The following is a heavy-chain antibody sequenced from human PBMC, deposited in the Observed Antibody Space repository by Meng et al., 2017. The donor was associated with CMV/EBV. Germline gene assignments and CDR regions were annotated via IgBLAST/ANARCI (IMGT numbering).Heavy chain of an antibody. CDR3: ARLYYDGKEEFY. V-gene: IGHV3-21*01. J-gene: IGHJ4*02. CDR2: ISSSSSYI. CDR1: GFTFSSYS. Sequence: GGLLRLSCAASGFTFSSYSMNWVRQAPGKGLEWVSSISSSSSYIYYADSVKGRFTISRDNAKNSLYLQMNSLRADDTAVYYCARLYYDGKEEFYWGQGTLVTVSS. D-gene: IGHD3-22*01.